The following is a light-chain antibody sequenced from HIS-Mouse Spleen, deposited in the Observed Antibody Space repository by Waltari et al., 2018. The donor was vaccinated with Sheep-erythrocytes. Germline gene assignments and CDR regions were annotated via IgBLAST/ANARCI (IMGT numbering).Light chain of an antibody. V-gene: IGLV1-51*01. Sequence: ELTQPPSVSAAPGQKVTISCSGSSSNIGNNYVSWYQQLPGTAPKLLIYDNNKRPSGIPDRFSGSKSGTSATLGITGLQTGDEADYYCGTWDSSLSAYVFGTGTKVTVL. J-gene: IGLJ1*01. CDR1: SSNIGNNY. CDR2: DNN. CDR3: GTWDSSLSAYV.